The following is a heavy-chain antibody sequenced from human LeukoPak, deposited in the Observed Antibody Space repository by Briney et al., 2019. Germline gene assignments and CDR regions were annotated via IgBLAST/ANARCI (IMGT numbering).Heavy chain of an antibody. V-gene: IGHV4-39*01. J-gene: IGHJ4*02. Sequence: PSETLSLTCTVSGGSISSSSYYWGWIRQPPGKGLEWIGSIYYSGSTYYNPSLKSRVTISVDTSKNQFSLKLSSVTAADTAVYYCASRGYSYGSFDYWGQGTLATVSS. CDR2: IYYSGST. D-gene: IGHD5-18*01. CDR1: GGSISSSSYY. CDR3: ASRGYSYGSFDY.